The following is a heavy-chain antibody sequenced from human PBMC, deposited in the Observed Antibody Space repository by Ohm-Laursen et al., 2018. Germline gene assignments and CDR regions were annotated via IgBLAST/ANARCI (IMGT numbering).Heavy chain of an antibody. CDR1: GYTFTSYD. D-gene: IGHD6-19*01. CDR2: INPSGGST. Sequence: ASVKVSCKASGYTFTSYDINWVRQAPGQGLEWMGIINPSGGSTSYAQKFQGRVTMTRDTSTSTVYMELSSLRSEDTAVYYCARAVAGSAFDYWGQGTLVTVSS. V-gene: IGHV1-46*01. CDR3: ARAVAGSAFDY. J-gene: IGHJ4*02.